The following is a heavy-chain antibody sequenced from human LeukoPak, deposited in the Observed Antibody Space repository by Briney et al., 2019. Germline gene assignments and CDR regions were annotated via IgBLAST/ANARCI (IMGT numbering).Heavy chain of an antibody. CDR1: GGSISSGGYY. CDR2: IYYSGST. V-gene: IGHV4-31*03. J-gene: IGHJ4*02. CDR3: ARHDSSGYYFGPIDY. D-gene: IGHD3-22*01. Sequence: PSETLSLTCTVSGGSISSGGYYWSWIRQHPGKGLEWIGYIYYSGSTYYNPSLKSRVTISVDTSKNQFSLKLSSVTAADTAVYYCARHDSSGYYFGPIDYWGQGTLVTVSS.